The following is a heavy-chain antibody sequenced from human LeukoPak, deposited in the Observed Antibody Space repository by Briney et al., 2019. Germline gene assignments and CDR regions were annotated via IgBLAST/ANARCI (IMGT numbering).Heavy chain of an antibody. J-gene: IGHJ4*02. CDR2: IYYSGST. CDR3: ARLSSVRYFDWLLFNYFDY. D-gene: IGHD3-9*01. V-gene: IGHV4-39*01. Sequence: SETLSLTCTVSGGSISSSSYYWGWIRQPPGKGLEWIGNIYYSGSTYYNPSLKSRVTISVDTSKNQFSLKLSSVTAADTAVYYCARLSSVRYFDWLLFNYFDYWGQGTLVTVSS. CDR1: GGSISSSSYY.